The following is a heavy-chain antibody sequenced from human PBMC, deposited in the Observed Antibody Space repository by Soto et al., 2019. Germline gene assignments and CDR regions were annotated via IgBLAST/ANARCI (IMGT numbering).Heavy chain of an antibody. CDR3: ARAVDPWWFDDY. J-gene: IGHJ4*02. V-gene: IGHV1-3*05. CDR2: INAGNGNT. D-gene: IGHD2-15*01. Sequence: QVQLVQSGAEEKKPGASVKVSCKASGYTFTSYAMRWVRQAPGQRLEWMGWINAGNGNTKYSQKFQGRVTITRDTSASTAYMELSSLRSEDTAVYYCARAVDPWWFDDYWGQGTLVTVSS. CDR1: GYTFTSYA.